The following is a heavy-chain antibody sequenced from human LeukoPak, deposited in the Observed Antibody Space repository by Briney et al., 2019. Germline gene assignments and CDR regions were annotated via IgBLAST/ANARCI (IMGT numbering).Heavy chain of an antibody. J-gene: IGHJ4*02. CDR1: GFTFSSDW. V-gene: IGHV3-74*01. CDR3: ARDDNFGSVDDY. D-gene: IGHD3-10*01. CDR2: INIDGSDR. Sequence: PGGSLRLSCTVSGFTFSSDWMHWVRHAPGEGLGWGSRINIDGSDRNYADSVKGRFTISRDSAQNTLYLQMNSLRAEDTAVYYCARDDNFGSVDDYWGQGTLVTVSS.